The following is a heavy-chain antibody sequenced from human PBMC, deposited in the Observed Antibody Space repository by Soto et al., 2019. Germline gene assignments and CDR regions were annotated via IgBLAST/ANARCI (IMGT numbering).Heavy chain of an antibody. CDR2: IYYSVST. V-gene: IGHV4-59*01. CDR1: GGSISSYY. Sequence: SETLSLTCTVSGGSISSYYWSWIRQPPGKGLEWIGYIYYSVSTNYNPSLKSRVTISVDTSKNQFSLKLSSVTAADTAVYYCARVYYDSSGYYYGMDVWGQGTRVTVSS. D-gene: IGHD3-22*01. CDR3: ARVYYDSSGYYYGMDV. J-gene: IGHJ6*02.